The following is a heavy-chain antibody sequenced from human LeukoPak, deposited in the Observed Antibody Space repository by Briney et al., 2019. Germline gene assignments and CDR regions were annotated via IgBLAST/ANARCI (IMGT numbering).Heavy chain of an antibody. CDR3: MKGLDYYYGMDV. CDR2: MNPNSGNT. V-gene: IGHV1-8*01. CDR1: GYTFTSYD. Sequence: ASVKVSCKASGYTFTSYDINWVRQATGQGLEWMGWMNPNSGNTGYAQKFQGRVTMTRNTSISTAYTELSSLRSEDTAVYYRMKGLDYYYGMDVWGQGTTVTVSS. J-gene: IGHJ6*02.